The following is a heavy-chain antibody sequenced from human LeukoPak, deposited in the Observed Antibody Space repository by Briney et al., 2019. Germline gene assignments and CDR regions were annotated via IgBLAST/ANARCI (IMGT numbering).Heavy chain of an antibody. CDR1: GFTFGSYW. CDR2: IDRDGSRI. Sequence: GGSLRLSCAVSGFTFGSYWMHWVRQAPGKGLVWVSRIDRDGSRINYADSVKGRFTISRDNGKNTLFLQMNSLRAEDAAVYYCVRGNDYGGPHYWGQGTLVTVSS. D-gene: IGHD4-23*01. V-gene: IGHV3-74*01. J-gene: IGHJ4*02. CDR3: VRGNDYGGPHY.